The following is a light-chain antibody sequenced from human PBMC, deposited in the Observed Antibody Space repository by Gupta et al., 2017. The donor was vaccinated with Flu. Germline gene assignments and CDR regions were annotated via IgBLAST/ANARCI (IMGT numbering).Light chain of an antibody. CDR3: QQYDSLPYS. CDR2: DAS. CDR1: HDIREY. J-gene: IGKJ2*03. V-gene: IGKV1-33*01. Sequence: DIQMTQSPSSLAASVGDRVTITCQASHDIREYLNWYQQKPGKTPELLIYDASNLETGVSSRFSGSGSGTAFTFTINSLQPEDFATYYCQQYDSLPYSFGQGTRLEV.